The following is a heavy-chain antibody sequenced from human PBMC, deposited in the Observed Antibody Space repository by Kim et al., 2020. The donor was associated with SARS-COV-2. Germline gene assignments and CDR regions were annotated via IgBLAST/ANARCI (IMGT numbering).Heavy chain of an antibody. J-gene: IGHJ4*02. CDR3: AKDWLPQYYDFWSGYPKIFDY. V-gene: IGHV3-23*01. Sequence: FTISRDNSKNTLYLQMNSLRAEDTAVYYCAKDWLPQYYDFWSGYPKIFDYWGQGTLVTVSS. D-gene: IGHD3-3*01.